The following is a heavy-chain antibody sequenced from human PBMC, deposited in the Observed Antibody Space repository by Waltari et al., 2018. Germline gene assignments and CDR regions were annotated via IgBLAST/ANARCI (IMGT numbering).Heavy chain of an antibody. CDR2: ISYDGSKK. CDR3: ARDDHFWSGHPHYMDV. CDR1: GFTFSRYA. J-gene: IGHJ6*03. V-gene: IGHV3-30-3*01. D-gene: IGHD3-3*02. Sequence: QVQLVESGGGAVQPGRSLSLSCAVTGFTFSRYAFHWVRQAPGKGLEWVAVISYDGSKKYYADFVKGRFTISRDNSKNTAYMQMESLRDEDTAIYYCARDDHFWSGHPHYMDVWGKGTTVIVSS.